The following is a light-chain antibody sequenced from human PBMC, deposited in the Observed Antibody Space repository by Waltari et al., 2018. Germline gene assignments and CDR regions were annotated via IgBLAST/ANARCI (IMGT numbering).Light chain of an antibody. CDR2: SNN. J-gene: IGLJ2*01. CDR1: SSNIGSNY. V-gene: IGLV1-47*01. Sequence: QSVLTQPPSASGTPGQRVTISCSGGSSNIGSNYVSWYQRLPGTAPKLLIYSNNQRPSAVPDRFSGSNSGASASLAISGLRSGDEADYYCSAWDDRLSGPVFGGGTKLTVL. CDR3: SAWDDRLSGPV.